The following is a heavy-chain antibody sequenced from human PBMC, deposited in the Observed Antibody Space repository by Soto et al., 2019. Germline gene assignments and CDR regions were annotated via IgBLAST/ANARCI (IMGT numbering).Heavy chain of an antibody. J-gene: IGHJ5*02. V-gene: IGHV4-38-2*02. CDR2: IYHSGST. CDR1: GYSISSGYY. Sequence: SETLSLTCAVSGYSISSGYYWGWIRQPPGKGLEWIGSIYHSGSTYYNPSLKSRVTISVDTSKNPFSLKLSSVTAADTAVYYCARDPHCTNGVCYNEFGWFDPWGQGTLVTVSS. CDR3: ARDPHCTNGVCYNEFGWFDP. D-gene: IGHD2-8*01.